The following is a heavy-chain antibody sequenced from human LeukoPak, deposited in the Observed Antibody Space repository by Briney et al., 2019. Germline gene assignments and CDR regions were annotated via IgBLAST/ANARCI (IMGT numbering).Heavy chain of an antibody. CDR1: GGSISSSSYY. D-gene: IGHD2-2*01. Sequence: PSETLSLTCTVSGGSISSSSYYWGWIRQPPGKGLEWIGSIYYSGSTYYNPSLKSRVTISVDTSKNQFSLKLSSVTAADTAVYYCARGVVVPAAIYYFDYWGQGTLVTVSS. CDR2: IYYSGST. J-gene: IGHJ4*02. CDR3: ARGVVVPAAIYYFDY. V-gene: IGHV4-39*07.